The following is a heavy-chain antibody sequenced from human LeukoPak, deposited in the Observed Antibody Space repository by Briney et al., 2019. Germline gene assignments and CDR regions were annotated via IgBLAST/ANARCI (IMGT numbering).Heavy chain of an antibody. Sequence: GGSLRLSCAASGFTFSSYWMHWVRQAPGKGLVWVSRINSDGSSTSYADSVKGRFTISRDNAKNTLYLQMNSLRAEDTAVYYCARTPSSGRSIRYFDWLTPQWTFDYWGQGTMVTVSS. CDR1: GFTFSSYW. CDR2: INSDGSST. CDR3: ARTPSSGRSIRYFDWLTPQWTFDY. D-gene: IGHD3-9*01. J-gene: IGHJ4*02. V-gene: IGHV3-74*01.